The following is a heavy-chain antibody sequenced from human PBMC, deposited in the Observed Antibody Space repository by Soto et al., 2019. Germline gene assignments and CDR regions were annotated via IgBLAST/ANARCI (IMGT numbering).Heavy chain of an antibody. CDR2: ISAYNGNT. V-gene: IGHV1-18*01. D-gene: IGHD1-26*01. Sequence: GASVKVSCKASGYTFTSYGISWVRQAPGQGLEWMGWISAYNGNTNYAQKLQGRVTMTTDTSTSTVYMELRSLRSDDTAVYYCARASGSSYWIDPWGQGILVTVSS. J-gene: IGHJ5*02. CDR1: GYTFTSYG. CDR3: ARASGSSYWIDP.